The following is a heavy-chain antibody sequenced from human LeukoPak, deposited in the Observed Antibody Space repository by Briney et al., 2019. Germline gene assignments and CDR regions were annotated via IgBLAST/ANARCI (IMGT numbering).Heavy chain of an antibody. V-gene: IGHV1-8*03. CDR1: GGTFSSYA. D-gene: IGHD3-22*01. CDR2: MNPNSGNT. CDR3: ASLYYYDNSGYYLGSRHFHH. J-gene: IGHJ1*01. Sequence: ASVKVSCKASGGTFSSYAISWVRQATGQGLEWMGWMNPNSGNTGYAQKFQGRVTITRNTSTSTAYMELSSLRSEDTAVYYCASLYYYDNSGYYLGSRHFHHWGQGTLVTVSS.